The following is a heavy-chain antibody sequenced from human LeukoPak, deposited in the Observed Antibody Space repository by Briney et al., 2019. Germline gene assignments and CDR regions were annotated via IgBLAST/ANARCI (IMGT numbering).Heavy chain of an antibody. CDR1: GGSISSGDYY. J-gene: IGHJ2*01. CDR3: ARIGLDTMPLWYFDL. V-gene: IGHV4-30-4*01. Sequence: SETLSLTCTVSGGSISSGDYYWSWIRQPPGKGLEWIGYIYYSGSTYYNPSLKSRVTISVDTSKNQFSLKLSSVTAADTAVYYCARIGLDTMPLWYFDLWGRGTLVTVSS. D-gene: IGHD5-18*01. CDR2: IYYSGST.